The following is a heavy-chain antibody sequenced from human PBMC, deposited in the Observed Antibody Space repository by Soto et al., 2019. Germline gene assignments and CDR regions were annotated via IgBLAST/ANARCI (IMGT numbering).Heavy chain of an antibody. CDR1: GFTFSSYS. V-gene: IGHV3-48*01. D-gene: IGHD2-2*01. J-gene: IGHJ6*03. CDR3: ARERVYCSSTSCYEYYMDV. CDR2: ISSSSSTI. Sequence: GGSLRLSCAASGFTFSSYSMNWVRQAPGKGLEWVSYISSSSSTIYYADSVKGRFTISRDNAKNSLYLQMNSLRAEDTAVYYCARERVYCSSTSCYEYYMDVWGKGTTVTVSS.